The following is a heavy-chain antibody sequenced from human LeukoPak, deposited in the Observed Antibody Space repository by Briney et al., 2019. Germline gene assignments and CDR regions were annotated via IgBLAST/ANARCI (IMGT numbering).Heavy chain of an antibody. V-gene: IGHV4-38-2*01. CDR1: GYSISSGYY. Sequence: PSETLSLTCAVSGYSISSGYYWGWIRQPPGKGLEWIGSIYHSGSTYYNPSLKSRVTISVDTSKNQFSLKLSSVTAADTAVYYCAKTRERAHTYNYYMDVWGKGTTVTVSS. CDR3: AKTRERAHTYNYYMDV. CDR2: IYHSGST. J-gene: IGHJ6*03.